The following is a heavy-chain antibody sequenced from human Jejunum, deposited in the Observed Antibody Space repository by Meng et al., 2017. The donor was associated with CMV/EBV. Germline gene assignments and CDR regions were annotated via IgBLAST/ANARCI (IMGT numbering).Heavy chain of an antibody. Sequence: SEYRLNDYYVQWVQQAPGQGLEWMGWINPNTGDTNCAQKFQGRVTMTRDMSINTVYMELTRLRSDDTAVYYCAKDGGSYLDYYFDYWGQGTLVTVSS. V-gene: IGHV1-2*02. J-gene: IGHJ4*02. CDR1: EYRLNDYY. CDR2: INPNTGDT. CDR3: AKDGGSYLDYYFDY. D-gene: IGHD1-26*01.